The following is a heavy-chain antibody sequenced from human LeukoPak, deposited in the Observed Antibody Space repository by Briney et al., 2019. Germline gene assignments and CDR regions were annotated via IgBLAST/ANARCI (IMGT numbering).Heavy chain of an antibody. J-gene: IGHJ4*02. D-gene: IGHD3-3*01. CDR3: ARGRYPRYYDFWSGSDKDYYFDN. CDR1: GGSFSGYY. V-gene: IGHV4-34*01. Sequence: SETLSLTCAVYGGSFSGYYWSWIRQPPGKGLEWIGEINHSGSTNYNPSLKSRVTISVDTSKNQFSLKLSSVTAAATAVYYCARGRYPRYYDFWSGSDKDYYFDNWGQGTLVTVSS. CDR2: INHSGST.